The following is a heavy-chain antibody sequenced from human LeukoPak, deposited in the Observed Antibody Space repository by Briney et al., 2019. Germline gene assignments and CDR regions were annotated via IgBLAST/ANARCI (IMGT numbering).Heavy chain of an antibody. CDR1: GGSISSYY. V-gene: IGHV4-4*07. D-gene: IGHD2-15*01. Sequence: SETLSLTCTVSGGSISSYYWSWLRQPAGKGLEWIGRIYTSGSTNYNPSLKSRVTMSVDTSKNQFSLMLSSVTAADTAVYYCARDPGTPVYNWFDPWGQGTLVTVSS. CDR3: ARDPGTPVYNWFDP. CDR2: IYTSGST. J-gene: IGHJ5*02.